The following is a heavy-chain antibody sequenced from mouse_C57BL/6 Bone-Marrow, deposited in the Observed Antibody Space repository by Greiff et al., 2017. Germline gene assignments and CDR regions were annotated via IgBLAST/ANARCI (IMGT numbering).Heavy chain of an antibody. Sequence: EVQVVESGGDLVKPGGSLKLCCAASGFTFSSYGMSWVRQTPDKRLEWVATISSGGSYTYYPDSVKGRFTISRDNAKNTLYLQMSSLKSEDTAMYYCARQSYDGYWEYWGQGTTLTVSS. V-gene: IGHV5-6*01. D-gene: IGHD2-3*01. J-gene: IGHJ2*01. CDR2: ISSGGSYT. CDR3: ARQSYDGYWEY. CDR1: GFTFSSYG.